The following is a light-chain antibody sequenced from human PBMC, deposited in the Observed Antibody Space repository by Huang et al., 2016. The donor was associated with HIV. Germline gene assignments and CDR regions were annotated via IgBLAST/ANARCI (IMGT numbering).Light chain of an antibody. Sequence: EVVLTQSPATLSLSPGERATLSCRASQSVTNYLAWYQQQPGQPPRLLIYDASTRATGAPARFSGSGSGTDFTLTISSLEPEDFAVYYCQQRGNWPPVTFGGGTKVEIK. V-gene: IGKV3-11*01. CDR2: DAS. CDR3: QQRGNWPPVT. CDR1: QSVTNY. J-gene: IGKJ4*01.